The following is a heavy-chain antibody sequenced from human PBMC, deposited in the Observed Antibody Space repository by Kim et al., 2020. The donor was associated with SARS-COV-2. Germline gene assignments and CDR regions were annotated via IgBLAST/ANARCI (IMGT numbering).Heavy chain of an antibody. CDR1: GFTFSNAW. J-gene: IGHJ4*02. D-gene: IGHD1-26*01. CDR3: TTGTAELPNGEVFDY. Sequence: GGSLRLSCAASGFTFSNAWMSWVRQAPGKGLEWVGRIKSKTDGGTTDYAAPVKGRFTISRDDSKNTLYLQMNSLKTEDTAVYYCTTGTAELPNGEVFDYWGQGTLVTVSS. CDR2: IKSKTDGGTT. V-gene: IGHV3-15*01.